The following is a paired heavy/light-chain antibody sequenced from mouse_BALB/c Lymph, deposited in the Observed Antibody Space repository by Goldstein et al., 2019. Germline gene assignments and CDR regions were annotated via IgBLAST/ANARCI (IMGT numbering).Light chain of an antibody. Sequence: DIVMTQAAPSVSVTPGESVSISCRSSKSLLHSNGNTYLYWFLQRPGQSPQLLIYRMSNLVSGVPDRFSGSGSGTAFTLRISRVEAEDVGVYYCMQHLEYPYTFGGGTKLEIK. J-gene: IGKJ2*01. V-gene: IGKV2-137*01. CDR1: KSLLHSNGNTY. CDR2: RMS. CDR3: MQHLEYPYT.
Heavy chain of an antibody. J-gene: IGHJ4*01. CDR3: TRGSRYPFYYTMDY. CDR2: INPSSGGT. CDR1: GYIFTTYY. D-gene: IGHD2-12*01. V-gene: IGHV1S81*02. Sequence: QVQLQQSGADLVKPGASVKLSCKTSGYIFTTYYIFWVKQRPGHGLEWIGVINPSSGGTDFNENFKTKATLTVDKSSSTAYMQLSSLTSADSAVYYCTRGSRYPFYYTMDYWGQGTSVTVSS.